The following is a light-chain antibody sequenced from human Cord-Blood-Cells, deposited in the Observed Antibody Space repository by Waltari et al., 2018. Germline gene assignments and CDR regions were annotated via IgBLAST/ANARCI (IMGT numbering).Light chain of an antibody. CDR3: QQSYSTPIT. CDR1: QSISSY. CDR2: AAS. J-gene: IGKJ5*01. V-gene: IGKV1-39*01. Sequence: DIQMTQSPPSLSASVGDRVTITCRASQSISSYLNWYQQKPGKAPKLLIYAASSLQSGVPSRFSGSGSGTDFTLTISSLQPEDFATYYWQQSYSTPITFGQGTRLEIK.